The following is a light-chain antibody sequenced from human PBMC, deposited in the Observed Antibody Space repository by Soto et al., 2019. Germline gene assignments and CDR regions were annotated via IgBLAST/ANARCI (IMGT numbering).Light chain of an antibody. CDR1: QDINAY. J-gene: IGKJ5*01. CDR2: DAS. V-gene: IGKV1-33*01. Sequence: DIQLTQSPSSRSVSVVDRVSISGQASQDINAYLNWYQQKPGKAPRLLIYDASNLETGVTSRFSGGGSGTHFTFTISSLQPEDVATYYCQQYRTFPINFGQGTRREIK. CDR3: QQYRTFPIN.